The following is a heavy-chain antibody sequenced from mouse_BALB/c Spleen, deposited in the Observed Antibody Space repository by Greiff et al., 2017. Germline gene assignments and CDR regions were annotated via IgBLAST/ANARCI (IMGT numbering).Heavy chain of an antibody. Sequence: EVKLMESGGGLVQPGGSLRLSCATSGFTFTDYYMSWVRQPPGKALEWLGFIRNKANGYTTEYSASVKGRFTISRDNSRSILYLQMNTLRAEDSATYYCARPFAYWGQGTLVTVSA. CDR3: ARPFAY. J-gene: IGHJ3*01. CDR2: IRNKANGYTT. V-gene: IGHV7-3*02. CDR1: GFTFTDYY.